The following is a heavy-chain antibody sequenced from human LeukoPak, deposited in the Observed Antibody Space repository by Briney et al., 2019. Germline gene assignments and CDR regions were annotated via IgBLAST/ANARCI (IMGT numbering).Heavy chain of an antibody. CDR2: INPSGGST. D-gene: IGHD6-19*01. CDR3: ARDGQIAVAGNYYYGMDV. CDR1: GYTFTSYY. V-gene: IGHV1-46*01. Sequence: ASVKVSCKASGYTFTSYYMHWVRQAPGQGLEWMGIINPSGGSTSYAQKFQGRVTMTRDTSTSTVYMELSSLRSEDTAVYYCARDGQIAVAGNYYYGMDVWGQGTTVTVSS. J-gene: IGHJ6*02.